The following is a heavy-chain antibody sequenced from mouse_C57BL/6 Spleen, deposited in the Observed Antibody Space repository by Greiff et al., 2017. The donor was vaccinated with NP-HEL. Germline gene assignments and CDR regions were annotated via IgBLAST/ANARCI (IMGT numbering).Heavy chain of an antibody. D-gene: IGHD2-4*01. CDR1: GFNIKDYY. CDR3: AYDYESPRFAY. Sequence: EVMLVESGAELVKPGASVKLSCTASGFNIKDYYMHWVKQRTEQGLEWIGRIDPEDGETKYAPKFQGKATITADTSSNTAYLQLSSLTSEDTAVYYCAYDYESPRFAYWGQGTLVTVSA. J-gene: IGHJ3*01. V-gene: IGHV14-2*01. CDR2: IDPEDGET.